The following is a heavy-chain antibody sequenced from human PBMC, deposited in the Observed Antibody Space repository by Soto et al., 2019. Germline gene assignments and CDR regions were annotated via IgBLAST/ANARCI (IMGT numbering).Heavy chain of an antibody. Sequence: SVKLSCKTSGGTFSTYPITWVRQAPGQGLEWMGRTIPILDITDYAQKFQGRVTITADKSTTTAYMELSSLKFEDTAVYYCAKDPTNWSGSQDLYYYYGMDVWGQGTTVTVSS. CDR2: TIPILDIT. D-gene: IGHD3-3*01. CDR1: GGTFSTYP. J-gene: IGHJ6*02. CDR3: AKDPTNWSGSQDLYYYYGMDV. V-gene: IGHV1-69*04.